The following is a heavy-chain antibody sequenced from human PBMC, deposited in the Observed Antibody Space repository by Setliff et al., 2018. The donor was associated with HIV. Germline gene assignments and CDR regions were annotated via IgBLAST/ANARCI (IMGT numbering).Heavy chain of an antibody. CDR2: IIPIFGTT. CDR1: GYTFTSYY. D-gene: IGHD3-22*01. V-gene: IGHV1-69*13. Sequence: SVKVSCKASGYTFTSYYMHWVRQAPGQGLEWMGGIIPIFGTTHYAQKFQGRVTVTADESTSTAYMQLSSLRSDDTAVYYCARGRNYDSSGYGDYYYYMDVWGKGTTVTVSS. J-gene: IGHJ6*03. CDR3: ARGRNYDSSGYGDYYYYMDV.